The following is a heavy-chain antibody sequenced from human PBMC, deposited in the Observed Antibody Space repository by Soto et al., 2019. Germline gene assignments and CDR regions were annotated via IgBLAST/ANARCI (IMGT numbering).Heavy chain of an antibody. CDR2: ISWNRGSI. CDR1: GFSFDEYA. D-gene: IGHD1-26*01. CDR3: AKDAGRGWVGFDF. Sequence: EVQLVESGGGWVQPGRSLRLSCEASGFSFDEYAMHWVRQAPGKGLEWDSGISWNRGSIGYVDSVKGRFTISRDNAKNSLYLQMTSLRPEDTALYYCAKDAGRGWVGFDFWGQGTMVTVS. V-gene: IGHV3-9*01. J-gene: IGHJ3*01.